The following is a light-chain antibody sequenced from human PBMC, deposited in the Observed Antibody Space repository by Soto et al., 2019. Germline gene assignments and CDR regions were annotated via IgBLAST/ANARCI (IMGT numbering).Light chain of an antibody. CDR2: EVS. J-gene: IGLJ3*02. CDR1: SSDVGGYNY. CDR3: SSYGGSNNWV. V-gene: IGLV2-8*01. Sequence: QSALTQPPSASGSPGQSVTISCTGTSSDVGGYNYVSWYQQHPGKAPKLMIYEVSKRPSGVPDRFSGSKSGNTASLTVSGLQAEDEADYYFSSYGGSNNWVFGGGTKLAVL.